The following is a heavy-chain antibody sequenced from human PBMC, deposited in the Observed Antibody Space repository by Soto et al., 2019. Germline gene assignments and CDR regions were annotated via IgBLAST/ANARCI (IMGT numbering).Heavy chain of an antibody. CDR2: ISGSGNST. V-gene: IGHV3-23*01. J-gene: IGHJ4*02. CDR1: GFTFSSYA. D-gene: IGHD2-2*02. CDR3: GRGPYCSSTTCYTSGHVDY. Sequence: EAQLLESGGDLVQPGGSLRLSCAASGFTFSSYAMTWVRQAPGKGLEWVSSISGSGNSTYYGDSAKGRFTISRDNSKNTLFLQMNSLRAEDTAVYYCGRGPYCSSTTCYTSGHVDYWGQGTLVTVSS.